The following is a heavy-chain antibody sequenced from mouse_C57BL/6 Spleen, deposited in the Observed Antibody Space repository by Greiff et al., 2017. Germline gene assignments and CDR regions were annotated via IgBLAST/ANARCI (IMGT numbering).Heavy chain of an antibody. CDR1: GYTFTDYN. CDR2: INPNNGGT. Sequence: EVQLQQSGPELVKPGASVKISCKASGYTFTDYNMDWVKQSHGKSLEWIGDINPNNGGTIYNQKFKGKATLTVDKSSSTAYMELRSLTSEDTAVYYCARGDEEAWFADWGQGTLVTVSA. V-gene: IGHV1-18*01. J-gene: IGHJ3*01. CDR3: ARGDEEAWFAD.